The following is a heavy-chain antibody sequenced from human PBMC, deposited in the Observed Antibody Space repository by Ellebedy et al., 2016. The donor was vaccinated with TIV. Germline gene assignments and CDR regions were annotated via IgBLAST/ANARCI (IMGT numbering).Heavy chain of an antibody. Sequence: ASVKVSCXASGYTFTGYYMHWVRQAPGQGLEWMGWINPNSGGTNYAQKFQGRVTMTRDTSISTAYMELSSLRSEDTAVYYCARGVKKARWFDPWGQGTLVTVSS. D-gene: IGHD5-12*01. V-gene: IGHV1-2*02. CDR2: INPNSGGT. J-gene: IGHJ5*02. CDR1: GYTFTGYY. CDR3: ARGVKKARWFDP.